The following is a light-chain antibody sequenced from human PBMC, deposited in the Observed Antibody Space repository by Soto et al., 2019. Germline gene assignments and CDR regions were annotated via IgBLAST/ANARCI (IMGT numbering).Light chain of an antibody. J-gene: IGLJ3*02. Sequence: QSALTQPASVSGSPGQSITISCTGTSSDVGGYNYVSWYQHHPDKAPKLVIYAVSNRPSGVSNRFSGSKSGNTASLTISGLQAEDEADYYCFSYTRIGTRVFGGGTKLTVL. CDR3: FSYTRIGTRV. CDR2: AVS. CDR1: SSDVGGYNY. V-gene: IGLV2-14*03.